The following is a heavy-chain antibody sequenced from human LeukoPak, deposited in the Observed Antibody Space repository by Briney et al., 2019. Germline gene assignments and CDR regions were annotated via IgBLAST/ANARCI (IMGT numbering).Heavy chain of an antibody. CDR1: GGTFSSYA. Sequence: ASVKVSCKASGGTFSSYAISWVRQAPGQGLEWMGGIIPIFGTANYAQKFQGRVTITADESTSTAYMELSSLRSEDTAVYYCARDWRIDCGGDCYLFDYWGQGTLVTVSS. V-gene: IGHV1-69*13. CDR3: ARDWRIDCGGDCYLFDY. J-gene: IGHJ4*02. D-gene: IGHD2-21*02. CDR2: IIPIFGTA.